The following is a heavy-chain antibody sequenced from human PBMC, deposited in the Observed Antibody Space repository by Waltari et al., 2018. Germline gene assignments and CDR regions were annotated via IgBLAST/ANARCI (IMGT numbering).Heavy chain of an antibody. V-gene: IGHV1-8*01. CDR3: ARGGSYSNWFDS. Sequence: QVRLVQSGAEVKEPGASVKVACKASGYSFTSRDINWVRQAPGQGLEWVGWKNPNTGNRDYAQKFQGRFTITTDTSISTAYMELTSLTTGDTAIYFCARGGSYSNWFDSWGQGTLVTVSS. J-gene: IGHJ5*01. CDR1: GYSFTSRD. CDR2: KNPNTGNR. D-gene: IGHD1-26*01.